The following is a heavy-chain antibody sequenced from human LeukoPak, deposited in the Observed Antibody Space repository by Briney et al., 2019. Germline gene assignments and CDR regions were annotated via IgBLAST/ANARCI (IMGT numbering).Heavy chain of an antibody. V-gene: IGHV1-69*04. Sequence: ASVKVSCKASGGTSSSYAISWVRQAPGQGLEWMGRIIPILGIANYAQKFQGRVTITADKSTSTAYMELSSLRSEDTAVYYCARPLSHYYYGMDVWGQGTTVTVSS. CDR3: ARPLSHYYYGMDV. J-gene: IGHJ6*02. CDR2: IIPILGIA. CDR1: GGTSSSYA.